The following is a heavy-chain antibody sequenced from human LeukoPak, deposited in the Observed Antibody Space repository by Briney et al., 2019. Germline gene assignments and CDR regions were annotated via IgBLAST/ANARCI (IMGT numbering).Heavy chain of an antibody. J-gene: IGHJ4*02. CDR1: GYTFTSYY. D-gene: IGHD6-19*01. CDR2: INPSGGST. Sequence: ASVKVSCKASGYTFTSYYMHWVRQAPGQGLEWMGIINPSGGSTSYAQKFQGRVTMTRDTSTSTVYMELSSLRSEDTAVYYWARWYSSGWSFDYWGQGTLVTVSS. V-gene: IGHV1-46*01. CDR3: ARWYSSGWSFDY.